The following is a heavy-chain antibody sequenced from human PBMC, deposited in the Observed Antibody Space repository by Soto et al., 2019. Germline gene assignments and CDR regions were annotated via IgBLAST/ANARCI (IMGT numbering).Heavy chain of an antibody. V-gene: IGHV3-30*18. CDR2: ISYDGSNK. Sequence: QVQLVESGGGVVQPGRSLRLSCAASGFTFSSYGMHWVRQAPGKGLEWVAVISYDGSNKYYADSVKGRFTISRDNSKNTLYLQMNNLRADDTAVYYCAQAAIAVAVVYYFDYGRQGTLVTVSS. CDR1: GFTFSSYG. D-gene: IGHD6-19*01. J-gene: IGHJ4*02. CDR3: AQAAIAVAVVYYFDY.